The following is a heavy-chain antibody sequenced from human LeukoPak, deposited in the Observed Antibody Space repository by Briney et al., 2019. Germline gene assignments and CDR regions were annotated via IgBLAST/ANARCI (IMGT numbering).Heavy chain of an antibody. J-gene: IGHJ4*02. CDR3: AREGVLVVAATPPDY. Sequence: PSETLSLTCTVSGYSISSGYYWGWIRQPPGKGLEWIGSIYHSGSTYYNPSLKSRVTISVDTSKNQFSLKLSSVTAADTAVHYCAREGVLVVAATPPDYWGQGTLVTASS. V-gene: IGHV4-38-2*02. CDR1: GYSISSGYY. CDR2: IYHSGST. D-gene: IGHD2-15*01.